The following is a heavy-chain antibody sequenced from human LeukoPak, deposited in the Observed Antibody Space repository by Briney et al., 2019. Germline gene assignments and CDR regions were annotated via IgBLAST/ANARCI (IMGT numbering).Heavy chain of an antibody. CDR3: ARRGGSGRSFDY. CDR2: INHSGST. CDR1: GGSFSGYY. V-gene: IGHV4-34*01. Sequence: SETLSLTCAVYGGSFSGYYWSWIRQPPGKGLEWIGEINHSGSTNYNPSLKSRVTISVDTSKNQFSLKLSSVTAADTAVYYCARRGGSGRSFDYWGQGTLVTVSS. D-gene: IGHD3-10*01. J-gene: IGHJ4*02.